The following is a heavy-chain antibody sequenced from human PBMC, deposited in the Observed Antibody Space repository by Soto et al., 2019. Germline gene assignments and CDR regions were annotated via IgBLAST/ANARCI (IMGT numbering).Heavy chain of an antibody. CDR3: ARDRDDYGSGSYYYYGMDV. CDR2: INPNSGGT. V-gene: IGHV1-2*04. D-gene: IGHD3-10*01. Sequence: ASVKVSCKASGYTFTGYYMHWVRQAPGQGLEWMGWINPNSGGTNYAQKFQGWVTMTRDTSISTAYMELSRLRSDDTAVYYCARDRDDYGSGSYYYYGMDVWGQGTTVTVSS. CDR1: GYTFTGYY. J-gene: IGHJ6*02.